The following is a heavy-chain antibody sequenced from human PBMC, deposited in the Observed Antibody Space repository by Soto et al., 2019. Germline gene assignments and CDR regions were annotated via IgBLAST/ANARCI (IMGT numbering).Heavy chain of an antibody. CDR3: AKVPTIFGVTFSYSFYYGMDV. V-gene: IGHV3-23*01. CDR2: ISDSGSST. J-gene: IGHJ6*02. CDR1: GFTFSSSA. Sequence: EVQLLESGGGLVQPGGSLRLSCAASGFTFSSSAMSWVRQAPGKGLEWVSAISDSGSSTYYAASVKGRFTISRDNSKNALYLQMNSLTAEDTAVYYSAKVPTIFGVTFSYSFYYGMDVWGQGATVTVS. D-gene: IGHD3-3*01.